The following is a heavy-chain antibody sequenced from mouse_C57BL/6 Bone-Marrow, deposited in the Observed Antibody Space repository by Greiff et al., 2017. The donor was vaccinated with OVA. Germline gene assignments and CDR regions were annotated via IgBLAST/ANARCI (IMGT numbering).Heavy chain of an antibody. V-gene: IGHV1-19*01. CDR2: INPYNGGT. D-gene: IGHD3-1*01. CDR3: ARIGATCY. J-gene: IGHJ2*01. Sequence: VQLQQSGPVLVKPGASVKMSCKASGYTFTDYYMNWVKQSHGKSLEWIGVINPYNGGTSYNQKFKGKATLTVDTSSSTAYMELNSLTSEDSAVYYCARIGATCYWGQGTTLTVSS. CDR1: GYTFTDYY.